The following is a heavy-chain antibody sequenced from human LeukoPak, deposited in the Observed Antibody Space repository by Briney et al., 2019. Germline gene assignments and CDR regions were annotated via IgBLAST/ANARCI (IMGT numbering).Heavy chain of an antibody. CDR1: GFSIRGHN. Sequence: GGSLRLSCAASGFSIRGHNMNWVRQAPGKGLEWVSFISSSSGTIYYADSVKGRFTISRDNAKNSLYLQMNSLRAEDTAVYYCARDPYGSGSYYYDYWGQGTLVTVSS. D-gene: IGHD3-10*01. CDR2: ISSSSGTI. CDR3: ARDPYGSGSYYYDY. J-gene: IGHJ4*02. V-gene: IGHV3-48*01.